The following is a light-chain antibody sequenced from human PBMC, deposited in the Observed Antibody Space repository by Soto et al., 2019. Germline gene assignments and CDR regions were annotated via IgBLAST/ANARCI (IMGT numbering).Light chain of an antibody. CDR2: NTN. J-gene: IGLJ2*01. V-gene: IGLV8-61*01. Sequence: QAVVTQEPSFSVSPGGTVTLTCGLSSGSVSTTYYPTWFQQTPGQAPRTLIYNTNTRSSGVPDRFSGSILGNKAALTITGAQADDDGDYYCVLYVGGGIRVFGGGTKVTVL. CDR3: VLYVGGGIRV. CDR1: SGSVSTTYY.